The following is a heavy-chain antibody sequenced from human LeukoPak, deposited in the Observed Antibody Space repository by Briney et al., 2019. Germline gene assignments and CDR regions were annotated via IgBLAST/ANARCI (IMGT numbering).Heavy chain of an antibody. D-gene: IGHD3-22*01. CDR2: IYSSGST. CDR3: ARDIDDRPMDV. Sequence: SETLSLTCTVSGGSISSYYWSWIRKPPGKGLEWIGYIYSSGSTNYNPSLKSRITISVDTSKNQFSLKLSSVTAADTAVYYCARDIDDRPMDVWGQGTTVTVSS. V-gene: IGHV4-59*01. CDR1: GGSISSYY. J-gene: IGHJ6*02.